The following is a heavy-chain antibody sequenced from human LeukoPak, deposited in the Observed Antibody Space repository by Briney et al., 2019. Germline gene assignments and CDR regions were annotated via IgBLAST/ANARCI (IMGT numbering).Heavy chain of an antibody. Sequence: ASVKVSCKVSGYTLIELSMHWVRQAPGKGLEWMGGFDPEDGETIYAQKFQGRVTMTEDTSTDTAYMELSSLRSEDTAVYYCATDWGRDGYNLTPDAFDIWGQGTMVTVSS. V-gene: IGHV1-24*01. J-gene: IGHJ3*02. CDR2: FDPEDGET. CDR3: ATDWGRDGYNLTPDAFDI. CDR1: GYTLIELS. D-gene: IGHD5-12*01.